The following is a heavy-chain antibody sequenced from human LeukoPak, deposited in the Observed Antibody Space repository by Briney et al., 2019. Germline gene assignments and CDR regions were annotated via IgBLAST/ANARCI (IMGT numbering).Heavy chain of an antibody. Sequence: GGSLRLSCAASGFTFSIYAMSWIRQAPGKGLEWISYISNGGTTIKYADSVKGRFTISRDNTKNSLFLQINSLRADDTAVYYCAIGGGFLALRFWGQGTLVTVSS. J-gene: IGHJ4*02. D-gene: IGHD3-16*01. CDR2: ISNGGTTI. CDR1: GFTFSIYA. CDR3: AIGGGFLALRF. V-gene: IGHV3-11*01.